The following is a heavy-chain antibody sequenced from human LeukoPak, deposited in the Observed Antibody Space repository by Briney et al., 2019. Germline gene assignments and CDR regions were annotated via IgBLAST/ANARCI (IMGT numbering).Heavy chain of an antibody. J-gene: IGHJ4*02. Sequence: GASVKVSCKASGGTFSSYAISWVRQAPGQGLEWMGGIIPIFGTANYAQKFQGRVTITADKSTSTAYMELSSLRSEDTAVYYCARVEEGIKYYFDYWGQGTLVTVSS. CDR3: ARVEEGIKYYFDY. D-gene: IGHD3-16*01. CDR2: IIPIFGTA. CDR1: GGTFSSYA. V-gene: IGHV1-69*06.